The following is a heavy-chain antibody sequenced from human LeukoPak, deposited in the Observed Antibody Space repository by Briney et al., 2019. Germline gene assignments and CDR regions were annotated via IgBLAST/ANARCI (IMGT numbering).Heavy chain of an antibody. CDR3: ARGGEDCGGDCYPYYFDY. D-gene: IGHD2-21*02. CDR2: IYYSGST. V-gene: IGHV4-61*05. Sequence: SETLSLTCTVSGGSISSSSYYWGWIRQPPGKGLEWIGYIYYSGSTNYNPSLKSRVTISVDTSKNQFSLKLSSVTAADTAVYYCARGGEDCGGDCYPYYFDYWGQGTLVTVSS. CDR1: GGSISSSSYY. J-gene: IGHJ4*02.